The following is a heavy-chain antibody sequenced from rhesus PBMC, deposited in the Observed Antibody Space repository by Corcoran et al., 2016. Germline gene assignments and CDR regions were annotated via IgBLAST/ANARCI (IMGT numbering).Heavy chain of an antibody. CDR2: IGGSSGTT. CDR3: ARGIAAAGTGY. D-gene: IGHD6-31*01. CDR1: GGSISGYW. V-gene: IGHV4-165*01. Sequence: QVQLQESGPGLVKPSETLSLTCAVSGGSISGYWWGWIRQPPGKGLEWFGYIGGSSGTTYYNPPLKGRVTISTATSKSQFSLKLSAVTAADTAVYYWARGIAAAGTGYWGQGVLVTVSS. J-gene: IGHJ4*01.